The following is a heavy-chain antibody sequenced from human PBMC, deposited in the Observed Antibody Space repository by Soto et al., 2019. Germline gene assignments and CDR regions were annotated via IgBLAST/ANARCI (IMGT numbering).Heavy chain of an antibody. CDR3: AKDFGRRLVVFDI. V-gene: IGHV3-23*01. CDR1: GFTFSSYG. D-gene: IGHD3-10*01. Sequence: GGSLRLSCAASGFTFSSYGMSWVRQAPGKGLEWVSGISHSGGSTYYGDSVKGRFTISRDNSKNTLYLQMNSLRAEDTAVYYCAKDFGRRLVVFDIWGLGTMVTVSS. CDR2: ISHSGGST. J-gene: IGHJ3*02.